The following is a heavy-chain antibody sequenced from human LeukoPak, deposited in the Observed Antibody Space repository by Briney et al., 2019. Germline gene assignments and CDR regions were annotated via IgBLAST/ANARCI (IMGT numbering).Heavy chain of an antibody. CDR1: GYTFTGYS. Sequence: ASVKVSCKAPGYTFTGYSMHWVRQAPGQGLEWMGWINPNSGGTNYAQKFQGRVTMTRDTSISTAYMELSRLRSDDTAVYYCARGQTLLLWFGEINWFDPWGQGTLVTVSS. J-gene: IGHJ5*02. D-gene: IGHD3-10*01. CDR2: INPNSGGT. V-gene: IGHV1-2*02. CDR3: ARGQTLLLWFGEINWFDP.